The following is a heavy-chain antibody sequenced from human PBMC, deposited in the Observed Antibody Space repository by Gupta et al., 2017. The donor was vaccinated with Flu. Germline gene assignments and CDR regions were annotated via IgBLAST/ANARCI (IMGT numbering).Heavy chain of an antibody. D-gene: IGHD3-22*01. CDR3: ARGMYYYDSSGERGWIY. CDR2: IWYDGSNK. Sequence: VRQAPGKGLEWVARIWYDGSNKYYADSVKGRFTSSRENSKNTLYLEMNSLRAEDTAVYYCARGMYYYDSSGERGWIYWGQGTLVTVSS. V-gene: IGHV3-33*01. J-gene: IGHJ4*02.